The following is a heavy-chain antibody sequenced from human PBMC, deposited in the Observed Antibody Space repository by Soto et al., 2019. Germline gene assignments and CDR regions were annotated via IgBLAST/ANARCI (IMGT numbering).Heavy chain of an antibody. CDR3: ARDEARPLGY. D-gene: IGHD6-6*01. V-gene: IGHV3-7*01. CDR2: IKPDGSER. CDR1: GFTFSSFW. Sequence: EVQLVESGGALVRPGGSLSLSGEASGFTFSSFWWSWFRQAPGKGLEWLANIKPDGSERYYVDSVRGRFTISRDNARNSLYLQMNSLRAEDTAVYYCARDEARPLGYWGQGTLVTVSS. J-gene: IGHJ4*02.